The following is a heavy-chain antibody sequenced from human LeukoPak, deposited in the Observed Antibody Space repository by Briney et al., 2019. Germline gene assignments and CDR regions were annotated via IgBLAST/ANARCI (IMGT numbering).Heavy chain of an antibody. CDR3: ARQGGSSSPYYYYYMDV. J-gene: IGHJ6*03. D-gene: IGHD6-13*01. Sequence: SETLSLTCAVYGGSFSGYYWGWIRQPPGKGLEWIGCIYHSGSTHHNPSLKSRVTISVDTSKNQFSLKLTSVTAADTAVYHCARQGGSSSPYYYYYMDVWGKGTTVTVSS. V-gene: IGHV4-34*01. CDR1: GGSFSGYY. CDR2: IYHSGST.